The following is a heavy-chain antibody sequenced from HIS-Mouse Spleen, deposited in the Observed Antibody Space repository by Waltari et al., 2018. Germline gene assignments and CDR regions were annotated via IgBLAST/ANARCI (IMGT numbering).Heavy chain of an antibody. CDR2: INPNSGGT. V-gene: IGHV1-2*02. J-gene: IGHJ5*02. CDR1: GYTFTGYY. Sequence: QVQLVQSGAEVKKPGASVKVSCKASGYTFTGYYMHWGRQAPGQGLEWMGWINPNSGGTNYAQKFQGRVTMTRDTSISTAYMELSRLRSDDTAVYYCARGSGRWELLLPNWFDPWGQGTLATVSS. D-gene: IGHD1-26*01. CDR3: ARGSGRWELLLPNWFDP.